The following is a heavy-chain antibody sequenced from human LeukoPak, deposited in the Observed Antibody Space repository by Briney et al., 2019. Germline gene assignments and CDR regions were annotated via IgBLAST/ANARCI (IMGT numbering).Heavy chain of an antibody. V-gene: IGHV4-30-4*07. CDR1: GGSISSGGYS. D-gene: IGHD3-22*01. Sequence: SETLSLTCAVSGGSISSGGYSWSWIRQPPGKGLEWIGYIYYSGSTYYNPSLKSRVTISVDTSKNQFSLKLSSVTAADTAVYYCARDWSAGYYPFDYWGQGTLVTVSS. CDR3: ARDWSAGYYPFDY. CDR2: IYYSGST. J-gene: IGHJ4*02.